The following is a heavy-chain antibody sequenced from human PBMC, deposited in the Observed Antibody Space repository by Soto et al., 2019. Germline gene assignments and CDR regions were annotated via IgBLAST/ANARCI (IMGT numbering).Heavy chain of an antibody. CDR3: ASSYGSGYRAFDY. Sequence: VQLVQSGAEVKRPGSSVKVSCKASGDTFTFYSINWVRQAPGLGLEWMGRINPILSMSNYAQRFQGRATMTADKATSTAYMELSSLRSEDTAIYYCASSYGSGYRAFDYWGQGALVTVSS. D-gene: IGHD3-10*01. CDR2: INPILSMS. CDR1: GDTFTFYS. J-gene: IGHJ4*02. V-gene: IGHV1-69*02.